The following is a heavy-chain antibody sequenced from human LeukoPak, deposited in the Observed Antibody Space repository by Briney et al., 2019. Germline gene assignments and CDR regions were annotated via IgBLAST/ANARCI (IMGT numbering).Heavy chain of an antibody. CDR2: IYYSGDT. CDR1: GVSISSSNSY. J-gene: IGHJ4*02. D-gene: IGHD3-10*01. CDR3: AREIYGSGSYSTDY. Sequence: SETLSLTCTVSGVSISSSNSYWGWIRQPPGKGLEWIGSIYYSGDTYYNASLKSRVTMSVDTSKNQFSLKLSSVTAADTAVYYCAREIYGSGSYSTDYWGQGTLVTVSS. V-gene: IGHV4-39*07.